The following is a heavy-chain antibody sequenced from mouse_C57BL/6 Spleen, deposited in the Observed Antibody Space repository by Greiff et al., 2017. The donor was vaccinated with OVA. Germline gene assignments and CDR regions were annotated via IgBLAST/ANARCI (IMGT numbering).Heavy chain of an antibody. V-gene: IGHV1-82*01. J-gene: IGHJ2*01. CDR3: ARARDYYGSRYYFDY. Sequence: VKLMESGPELVKPGASVKISCKASGYAFSSSWMNWVKQRPGKGLEWIGRIYPGDGDTNYNGKFKGKATLTADKSSSTAYMQLSSLTSEDSAVYFCARARDYYGSRYYFDYWGQGTTLTVSS. CDR2: IYPGDGDT. CDR1: GYAFSSSW. D-gene: IGHD1-1*01.